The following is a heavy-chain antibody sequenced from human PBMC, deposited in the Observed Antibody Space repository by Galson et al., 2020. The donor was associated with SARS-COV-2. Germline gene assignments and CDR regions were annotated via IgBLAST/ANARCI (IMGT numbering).Heavy chain of an antibody. Sequence: SETLSLTYTVSGGSISSGSYYWSWIRQPAGKGLEWIGRIYTSGSTNYNPSLKSRVTISVDTSKNQFSLKLSSVTAADTAVYYCARVVATMVRGVILYYFDYWGQGTLVTVSS. CDR2: IYTSGST. CDR3: ARVVATMVRGVILYYFDY. D-gene: IGHD3-10*01. V-gene: IGHV4-61*02. CDR1: GGSISSGSYY. J-gene: IGHJ4*02.